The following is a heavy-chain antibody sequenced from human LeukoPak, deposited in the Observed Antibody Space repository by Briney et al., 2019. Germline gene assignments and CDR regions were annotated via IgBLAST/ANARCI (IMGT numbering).Heavy chain of an antibody. CDR1: GFTFSSYA. CDR2: ISYDGSNK. V-gene: IGHV3-30-3*01. J-gene: IGHJ4*02. Sequence: GGSLRLSCAASGFTFSSYAMHWVRQAPGKGLEWVAVISYDGSNKYYADSVKGRFTISRDNSKNTLYLQMNSLRAEDTAVYYCAKDQITIFGVVPYYFDYWGQGTLVTVSS. CDR3: AKDQITIFGVVPYYFDY. D-gene: IGHD3-3*01.